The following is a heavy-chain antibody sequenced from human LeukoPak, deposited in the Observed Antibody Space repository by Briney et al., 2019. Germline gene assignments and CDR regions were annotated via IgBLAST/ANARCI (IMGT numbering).Heavy chain of an antibody. CDR1: GFTFTSYA. Sequence: GGSLRLSCAPSGFTFTSYAMSWVRQAPGKGLEWVSAISRSGGSTYYADSVKGRFTISRDNSKNTLYLQMNSLRAEDTAVYYCAKGYSGYDPWIDPPLFWGQGTLVTVSS. V-gene: IGHV3-23*01. CDR3: AKGYSGYDPWIDPPLF. D-gene: IGHD5-12*01. CDR2: ISRSGGST. J-gene: IGHJ4*02.